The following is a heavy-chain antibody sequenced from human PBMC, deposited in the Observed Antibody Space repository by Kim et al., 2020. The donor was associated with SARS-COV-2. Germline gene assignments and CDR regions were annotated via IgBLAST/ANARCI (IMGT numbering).Heavy chain of an antibody. Sequence: GGSLRLSCVASGFSFSTYTMNWVRQAPGKGLEWVSSITSARFTISRDNAKNTLYLQINSLRAEDTAVYYWARAKIYYGTSGPFDYWGQGTLVTVSS. V-gene: IGHV3-21*01. D-gene: IGHD3-22*01. CDR2: ITSA. J-gene: IGHJ4*02. CDR3: ARAKIYYGTSGPFDY. CDR1: GFSFSTYT.